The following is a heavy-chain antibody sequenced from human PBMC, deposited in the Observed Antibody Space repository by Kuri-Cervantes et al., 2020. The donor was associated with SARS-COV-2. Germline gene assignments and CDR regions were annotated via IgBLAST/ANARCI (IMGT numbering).Heavy chain of an antibody. CDR3: TRGPGLYSRKAYGMDV. V-gene: IGHV4-34*01. J-gene: IGHJ6*02. D-gene: IGHD3-16*02. CDR2: INHSGST. CDR1: GGSFGGYY. Sequence: GSLRLSCAVYGGSFGGYYWSWIRQPPGKGLEWIGEINHSGSTNYNPSLKSRVTISVDTSKNQFSLKLSSVTAADTAVYYCTRGPGLYSRKAYGMDVWGQGTTVTVSS.